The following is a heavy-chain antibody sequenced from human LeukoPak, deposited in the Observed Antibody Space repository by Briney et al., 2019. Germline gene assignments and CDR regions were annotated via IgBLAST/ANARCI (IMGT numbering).Heavy chain of an antibody. J-gene: IGHJ4*02. CDR1: GGSISGSSYY. V-gene: IGHV4-39*01. D-gene: IGHD5-18*01. CDR3: ARSPGYSYGQIDY. CDR2: IYYSGST. Sequence: PSETLSLTCTVSGGSISGSSYYWGWIRQPPGKGLEWIGSIYYSGSTYYNPSLKSRVTISVDTFKNQFSLKLSSVTAADTAVYYCARSPGYSYGQIDYWGQGTLVTVSS.